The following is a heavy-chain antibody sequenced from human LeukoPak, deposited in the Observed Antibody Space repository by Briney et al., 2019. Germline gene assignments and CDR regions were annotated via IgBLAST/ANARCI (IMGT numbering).Heavy chain of an antibody. V-gene: IGHV3-21*01. CDR3: ARDGYYYYMDV. J-gene: IGHJ6*03. Sequence: GGSLRLSCAASGFTFRSYSMNWVRQAPGKGLEWVSSISSSSSYIYYADSVKGRFTISRDNAKNSLYLQMNSLRAEDTTVYYCARDGYYYYMDVWGKGTTVTVSS. CDR2: ISSSSSYI. CDR1: GFTFRSYS.